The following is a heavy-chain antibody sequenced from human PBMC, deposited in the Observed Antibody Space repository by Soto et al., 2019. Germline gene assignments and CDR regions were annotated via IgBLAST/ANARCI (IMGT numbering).Heavy chain of an antibody. D-gene: IGHD3-3*01. CDR3: ARDGDYDFWSGYYTPDYYYGMDV. CDR2: IWYDGSNK. Sequence: GGSLRLSCAASGFTFSGHYMDWVRQAPGKGLEWVAGIWYDGSNKYYADSVKGRFTISRDNSKNTLYLQMNSLRAEDTAVYYCARDGDYDFWSGYYTPDYYYGMDVWGQGTTVTVSS. V-gene: IGHV3-33*08. J-gene: IGHJ6*02. CDR1: GFTFSGHY.